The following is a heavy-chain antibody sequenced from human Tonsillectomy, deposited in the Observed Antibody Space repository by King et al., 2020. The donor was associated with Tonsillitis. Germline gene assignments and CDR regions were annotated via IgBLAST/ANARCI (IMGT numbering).Heavy chain of an antibody. CDR2: TSSGGSSI. CDR1: GFTFSDYY. D-gene: IGHD3-22*01. Sequence: VQLVEPGGGLVKPGGSLRLSCAASGFTFSDYYMSWIRQAPGKGLECVSHTSSGGSSIFYADSVKGRFTISRDNAKNSLSLQMNSLRAEDTAVYYCARLLRYYYDSSDGAFDIWGQGTMVTVSS. J-gene: IGHJ3*02. V-gene: IGHV3-11*01. CDR3: ARLLRYYYDSSDGAFDI.